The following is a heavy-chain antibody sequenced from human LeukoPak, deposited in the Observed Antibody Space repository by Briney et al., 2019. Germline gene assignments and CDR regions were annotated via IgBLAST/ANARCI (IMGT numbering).Heavy chain of an antibody. D-gene: IGHD6-6*01. V-gene: IGHV1-8*03. Sequence: WASVKVSCKASGGTFSSYAISWVRQAPGQGLEWMGWTNPNSGDTGYAQKFQGRVTITWNTSISTAYMELSSLRSEDTAVYYCARGRAARPRRHGSNWFDPWGQGTLVTVSS. CDR3: ARGRAARPRRHGSNWFDP. CDR1: GGTFSSYA. J-gene: IGHJ5*02. CDR2: TNPNSGDT.